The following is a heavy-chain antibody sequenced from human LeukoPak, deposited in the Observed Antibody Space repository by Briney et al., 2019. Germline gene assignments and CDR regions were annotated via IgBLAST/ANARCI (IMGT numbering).Heavy chain of an antibody. CDR1: GYSFTSYW. V-gene: IGHV5-51*01. J-gene: IGHJ5*02. Sequence: GESLKISCKGSGYSFTSYWIGWVRQMPGKGLEWMGIIYPGDSDTRYSPSFQGQVTISADKSISTAYLQWSSLKASDTAMYYCARQTTLTYYDDNWFDPWGQGTLVTVSS. D-gene: IGHD3-16*01. CDR3: ARQTTLTYYDDNWFDP. CDR2: IYPGDSDT.